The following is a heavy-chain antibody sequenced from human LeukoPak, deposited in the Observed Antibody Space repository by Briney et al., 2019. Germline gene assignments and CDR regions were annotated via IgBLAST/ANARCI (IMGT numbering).Heavy chain of an antibody. CDR2: INSYGAYT. V-gene: IGHV3-23*01. CDR1: GFTFSSYD. Sequence: GGSLRLSCAASGFTFSSYDMSWVRQAPGKGLEWVSTINSYGAYTYYADSVRGRFTISRDNSKNTLYLQMNSLRAEDTAVFYCAKRDSSGSYYFDYWGQGTLVTVSS. CDR3: AKRDSSGSYYFDY. D-gene: IGHD3-22*01. J-gene: IGHJ4*02.